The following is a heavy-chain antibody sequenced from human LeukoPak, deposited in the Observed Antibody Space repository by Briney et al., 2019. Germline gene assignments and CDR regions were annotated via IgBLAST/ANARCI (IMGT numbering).Heavy chain of an antibody. Sequence: PGGSLRLSCVASGFTFSSYEMTWVRQAPGKGLEWLSYISSSGSTIYYADSVKGRFTVSRDNAKNSLYLQMNSLRAEDTAVYYCARVPSDDDFWSGYLPYFDYWGQGNLVTVSS. CDR2: ISSSGSTI. V-gene: IGHV3-48*03. D-gene: IGHD3-3*01. J-gene: IGHJ4*02. CDR3: ARVPSDDDFWSGYLPYFDY. CDR1: GFTFSSYE.